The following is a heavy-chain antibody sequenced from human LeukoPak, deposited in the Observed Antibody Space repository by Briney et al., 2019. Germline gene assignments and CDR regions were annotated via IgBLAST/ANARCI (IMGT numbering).Heavy chain of an antibody. CDR2: IRDSGTST. V-gene: IGHV3-23*01. J-gene: IGHJ4*02. D-gene: IGHD1-7*01. CDR1: GFTFSNYA. Sequence: GGSLRLSCAASGFTFSNYAMNWVRRAPGKGLEWVSFIRDSGTSTYYADSVKGRFTISRDNSKNTLYLQMNSLRAEDTAAYYCAKDERNWNYNLASQTYDWGQGTLVTVSS. CDR3: AKDERNWNYNLASQTYD.